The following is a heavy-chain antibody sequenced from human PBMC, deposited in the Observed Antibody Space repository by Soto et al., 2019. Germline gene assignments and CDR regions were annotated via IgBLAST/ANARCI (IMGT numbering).Heavy chain of an antibody. Sequence: QVQLVQSGAEVKKPGASVKVSCKASGYTFTSYGISWVRQAPGQGLEWMGWISAYNGNTNYAQKLQGRFTMTTDTTTSTGYMELMSLRSDDTAVYYCARPRLRDNWFDPWGQGTLVTVSS. CDR3: ARPRLRDNWFDP. CDR2: ISAYNGNT. CDR1: GYTFTSYG. D-gene: IGHD4-17*01. J-gene: IGHJ5*02. V-gene: IGHV1-18*01.